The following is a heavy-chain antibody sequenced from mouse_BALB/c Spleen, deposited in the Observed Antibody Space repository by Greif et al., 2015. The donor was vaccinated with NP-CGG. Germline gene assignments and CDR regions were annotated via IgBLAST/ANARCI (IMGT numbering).Heavy chain of an antibody. J-gene: IGHJ3*01. Sequence: VKLMESGPELVKPGASVKMSCKASGYTLTDYVISWVRQRTGQGLEWIGEIYPGSGSTYYNEKFKGKATLTADKSSNTAYMQLSTLTSEDSAVYFCAPYYGYDGGFAYWGQGTLVTVSA. CDR2: IYPGSGST. D-gene: IGHD2-9*01. CDR1: GYTLTDYV. CDR3: APYYGYDGGFAY. V-gene: IGHV1-77*01.